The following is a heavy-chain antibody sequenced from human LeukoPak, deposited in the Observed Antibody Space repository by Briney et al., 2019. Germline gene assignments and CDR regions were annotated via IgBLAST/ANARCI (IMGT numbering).Heavy chain of an antibody. D-gene: IGHD7-27*01. J-gene: IGHJ2*01. CDR1: GDTLTELS. Sequence: ASVKVSCKVSGDTLTELSMHWVRQAPGKGLEWMGWINPNSGGTNYAQKFQGRVTMTRDTSISTAYMELSRLRSDDTAVYYCARDQLTGGAKRNWYFDLWGRGTLVTVSS. CDR2: INPNSGGT. CDR3: ARDQLTGGAKRNWYFDL. V-gene: IGHV1-2*02.